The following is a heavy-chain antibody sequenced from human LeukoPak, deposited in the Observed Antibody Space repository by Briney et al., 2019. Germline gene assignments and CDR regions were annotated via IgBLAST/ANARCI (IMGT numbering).Heavy chain of an antibody. Sequence: GGSLRLSCAASGFTFSSYGMHWVRQAPGKGLEWVAVISYDGSNKYYADSVKGRFTISRDNSKNTLYLQMNSLRAEDAAVYYCARGWEYSSSSFDYWGQGTLVTVSS. D-gene: IGHD6-13*01. J-gene: IGHJ4*02. V-gene: IGHV3-30*03. CDR2: ISYDGSNK. CDR1: GFTFSSYG. CDR3: ARGWEYSSSSFDY.